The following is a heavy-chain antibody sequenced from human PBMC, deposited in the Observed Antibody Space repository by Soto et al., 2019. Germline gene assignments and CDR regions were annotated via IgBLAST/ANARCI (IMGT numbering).Heavy chain of an antibody. CDR2: VGTVNANT. CDR1: GYTFTAYG. Sequence: QVQLVQSGPEVTMPGASVKVSCQTSGYTFTAYGLAWLRQAPGQRPEWLGWVGTVNANTNYAEKFQGRVTMTSDRSTTTTYMELRSLRSDDTAVYYCARELNTDPTAYYSFAYWGQGTLVTVSS. D-gene: IGHD3-9*01. V-gene: IGHV1-18*01. J-gene: IGHJ4*02. CDR3: ARELNTDPTAYYSFAY.